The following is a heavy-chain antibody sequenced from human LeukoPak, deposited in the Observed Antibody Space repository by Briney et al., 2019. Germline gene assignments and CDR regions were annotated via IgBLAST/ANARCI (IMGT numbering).Heavy chain of an antibody. V-gene: IGHV3-48*01. CDR3: ARGDIVVVPAALLFDY. CDR2: ISSSSSTI. D-gene: IGHD2-2*02. Sequence: PGGSLRLSCAASGFTFSSYSMNWVRQAPGKGLEWVSDISSSSSTIYYADSVKGRFTISRDNAKNSLYLQMNSLRAEDTAVYYCARGDIVVVPAALLFDYWGQGTLVTVSS. CDR1: GFTFSSYS. J-gene: IGHJ4*02.